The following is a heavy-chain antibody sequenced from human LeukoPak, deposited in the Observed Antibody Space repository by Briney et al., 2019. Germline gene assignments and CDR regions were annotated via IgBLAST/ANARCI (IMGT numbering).Heavy chain of an antibody. CDR2: MNPNSGNT. CDR1: GYTFTSYD. Sequence: ASVKVSCKASGYTFTSYDINWVRQATGQGLEWMGWMNPNSGNTGYAQKFQGRVTITRNTSISTAYMELSSLRSEDTAVYYCARGDFSIKAVAGLSYYYYYYMDVWGKGTTVTVSS. CDR3: ARGDFSIKAVAGLSYYYYYYMDV. D-gene: IGHD6-19*01. V-gene: IGHV1-8*03. J-gene: IGHJ6*03.